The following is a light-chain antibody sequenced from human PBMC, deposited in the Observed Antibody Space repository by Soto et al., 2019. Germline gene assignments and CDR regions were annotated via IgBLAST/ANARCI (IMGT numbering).Light chain of an antibody. V-gene: IGKV1-5*03. CDR3: QQYNYYRT. J-gene: IGKJ1*01. CDR1: ESVSSR. CDR2: EAS. Sequence: DIQMTQSPFSLSASVGDRVTITCRASESVSSRLAWYQQKPGKAHKLLISEASSVESGVPSRFSGSGSGTEFTLTISSLQPDDFATYYCQQYNYYRTFGQGTEVEMK.